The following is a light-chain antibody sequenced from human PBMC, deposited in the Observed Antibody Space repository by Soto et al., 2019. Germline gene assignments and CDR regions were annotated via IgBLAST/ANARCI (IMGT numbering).Light chain of an antibody. CDR3: ATWDDSLGGPV. J-gene: IGLJ7*01. CDR1: SSNIGRNY. Sequence: QSVLTQTPSVSGTPGQRVNISCSGSSSNIGRNYVYWYHQFPGTAPKLLIYRDNERPSGVPDRFSGSKSGTSASLAISELRSGDEADYHCATWDDSLGGPVFGGGTQLTVL. CDR2: RDN. V-gene: IGLV1-47*01.